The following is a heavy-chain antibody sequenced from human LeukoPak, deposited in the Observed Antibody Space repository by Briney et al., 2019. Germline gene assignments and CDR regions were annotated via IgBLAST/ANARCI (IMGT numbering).Heavy chain of an antibody. D-gene: IGHD5-24*01. CDR3: ARGNYPSSFDS. Sequence: PGGSLRLSCAASGFTFSSYSMNWVRQAPGKGLEWVSYISSSGSTKYYADSAKGRFTISRDNAKNSLYLQINSLRAEDTAVYYCARGNYPSSFDSWGQGTLVTVSS. J-gene: IGHJ4*02. V-gene: IGHV3-48*04. CDR2: ISSSGSTK. CDR1: GFTFSSYS.